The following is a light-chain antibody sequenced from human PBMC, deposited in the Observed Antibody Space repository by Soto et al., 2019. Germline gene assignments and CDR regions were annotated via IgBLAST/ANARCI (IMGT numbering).Light chain of an antibody. CDR2: TAS. V-gene: IGKV1-12*01. Sequence: DIQMTQSPSSVSASVGDRVTITCRASQAISRLFAWYQQKPGKAPNLLIHTASSLQSGVPSRFSGSGSGTDFTLTISSLQPEDIATYYCQQANSFPLTFGGGTKVEIK. CDR3: QQANSFPLT. CDR1: QAISRL. J-gene: IGKJ4*01.